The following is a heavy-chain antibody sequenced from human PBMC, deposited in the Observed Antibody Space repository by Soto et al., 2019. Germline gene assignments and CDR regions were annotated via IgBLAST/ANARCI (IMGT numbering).Heavy chain of an antibody. CDR2: IIPIFGTA. D-gene: IGHD6-13*01. CDR3: ARENYRCIAAAGPRVFDY. J-gene: IGHJ4*02. V-gene: IGHV1-69*13. CDR1: GGTFSSHA. Sequence: SDKVPCQASGGTFSSHAISWVRPGPRQGLEWMGGIIPIFGTANYVQKFQGIVTITADESTSIAYMELSSLRSEDTAVYYCARENYRCIAAAGPRVFDYWGEGPLVTV.